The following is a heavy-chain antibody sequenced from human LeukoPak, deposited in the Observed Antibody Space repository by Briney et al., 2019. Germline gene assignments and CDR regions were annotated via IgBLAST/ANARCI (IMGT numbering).Heavy chain of an antibody. CDR3: ARESWVVAADQYYYYGMDV. Sequence: GGSLRLSCAASGFTFDDYGMSWVRQAPGKGLEWVSGINWNGGSTGYADSVKGRFTISRDNAKNSLYLQMNSLRAEDTALYHCARESWVVAADQYYYYGMDVWGQGTTVTVSS. V-gene: IGHV3-20*01. D-gene: IGHD2-15*01. CDR2: INWNGGST. J-gene: IGHJ6*02. CDR1: GFTFDDYG.